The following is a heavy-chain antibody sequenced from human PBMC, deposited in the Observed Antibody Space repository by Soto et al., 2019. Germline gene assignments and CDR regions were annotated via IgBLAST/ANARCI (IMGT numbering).Heavy chain of an antibody. Sequence: GGSLRLSCAASGFTFSSYSMNWVRQAPGKGLEWVSYISSSSSTIYYADSVKGRFTISRDNAKNSLYLQMNSLRAEDTAVYYCARDRGFYYYGSGSYYGQDYWGQGTLVTVSS. V-gene: IGHV3-48*01. D-gene: IGHD3-10*01. CDR3: ARDRGFYYYGSGSYYGQDY. CDR1: GFTFSSYS. CDR2: ISSSSSTI. J-gene: IGHJ4*02.